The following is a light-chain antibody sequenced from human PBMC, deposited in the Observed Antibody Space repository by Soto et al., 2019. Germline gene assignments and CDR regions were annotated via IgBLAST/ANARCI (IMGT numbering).Light chain of an antibody. J-gene: IGKJ5*01. CDR3: QQYVTSPGT. V-gene: IGKV3D-15*03. CDR2: AAS. CDR1: HDIRSN. Sequence: EIVMTQSPATLSVSPGERATITCRASHDIRSNLAWYQQRPGQAPRLLIYAASSRAAGIPARFSGSGSGTDFPTSINMLEPEVFTVYYCQQYVTSPGTFGQGTRLEI.